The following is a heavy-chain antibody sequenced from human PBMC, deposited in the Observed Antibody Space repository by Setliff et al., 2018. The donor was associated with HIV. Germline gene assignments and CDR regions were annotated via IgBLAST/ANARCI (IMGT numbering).Heavy chain of an antibody. D-gene: IGHD3-3*01. CDR3: AKEDLEWLLDSDEYYYYGMDV. CDR2: IWYDGSNK. V-gene: IGHV3-33*06. Sequence: SLRLSCAASGFTFSSYGMHWVRQAPGKGLEWVAVIWYDGSNKYYADSVKGRFTISRDNSKNTLYLQMNSLRAEDTAVYYCAKEDLEWLLDSDEYYYYGMDVWGQGTTVTVSS. CDR1: GFTFSSYG. J-gene: IGHJ6*02.